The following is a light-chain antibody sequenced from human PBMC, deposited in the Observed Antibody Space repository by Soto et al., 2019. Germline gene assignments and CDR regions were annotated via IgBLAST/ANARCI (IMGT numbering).Light chain of an antibody. Sequence: QSALTQPASVSGSPGQSITISCTGTSSDVGGYNYVSWYQQHPGKAPKLMIYDVSNRPSGVSNRFFGSKSGNTASLTISGLQAEDEADYYCSSYTSSSPPLYVFGTGTKVTVL. CDR1: SSDVGGYNY. J-gene: IGLJ1*01. CDR2: DVS. V-gene: IGLV2-14*03. CDR3: SSYTSSSPPLYV.